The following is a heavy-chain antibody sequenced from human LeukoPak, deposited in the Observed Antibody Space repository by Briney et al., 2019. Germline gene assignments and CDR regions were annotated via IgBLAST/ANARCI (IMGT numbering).Heavy chain of an antibody. V-gene: IGHV3-7*05. J-gene: IGHJ4*02. CDR3: ARDMHSSYEY. D-gene: IGHD2-2*01. Sequence: GGSLRLSCAASGFTFSAYWMSWLRQAPGRGLEWVASMKQDGGEKYYVDSVMGRFTISKDNAKNSLYLQMNSLRVEDTAAYYCARDMHSSYEYWGQGTLVSVSS. CDR1: GFTFSAYW. CDR2: MKQDGGEK.